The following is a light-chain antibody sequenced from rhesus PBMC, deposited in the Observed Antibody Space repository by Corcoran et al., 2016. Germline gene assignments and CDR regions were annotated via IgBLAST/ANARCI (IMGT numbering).Light chain of an antibody. CDR2: ETS. CDR1: RGISSW. CDR3: QQYNSAPPWT. Sequence: DIQMTQSPSSLSVSVGDRVTITCRASRGISSWLAWDQQKPGRAPKHLIYETSNLQSRVPSRFSGSRSGTDFTLHISSLQPEDFATYYCQQYNSAPPWTFGQGTKVEIK. V-gene: IGKV1-21*01. J-gene: IGKJ1*01.